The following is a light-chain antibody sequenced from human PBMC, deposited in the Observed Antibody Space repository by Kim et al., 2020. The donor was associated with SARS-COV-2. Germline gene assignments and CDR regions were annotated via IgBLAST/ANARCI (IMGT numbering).Light chain of an antibody. CDR1: QSVSSN. CDR3: RQYNNWPPTT. CDR2: GAS. Sequence: EIVMTQSPATLSVSPGERATLSCRASQSVSSNLAWYQQKPGQAPRLLIYGASTRATGIPARFSGSGSGTEFTLTISSLQSEDFAVYYCRQYNNWPPTTFGGGTKVDIK. V-gene: IGKV3-15*01. J-gene: IGKJ4*01.